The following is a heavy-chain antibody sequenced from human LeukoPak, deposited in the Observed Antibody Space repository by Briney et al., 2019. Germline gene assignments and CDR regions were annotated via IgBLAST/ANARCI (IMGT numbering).Heavy chain of an antibody. CDR3: AKVTEYYYDSSGPPGST. V-gene: IGHV3-30*18. CDR1: GLNFNSRW. J-gene: IGHJ5*02. Sequence: SGGSLRLSCVASGLNFNSRWMDWVRRAPGKGLEWVAVISYDGSNKYYADSVKGRFTISRDNSKNTLYLQMNSLRAEDTAVYYCAKVTEYYYDSSGPPGSTWGQGTLVTVSS. D-gene: IGHD3-22*01. CDR2: ISYDGSNK.